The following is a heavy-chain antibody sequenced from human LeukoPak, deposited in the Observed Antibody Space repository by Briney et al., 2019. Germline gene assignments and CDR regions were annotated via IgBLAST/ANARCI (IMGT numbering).Heavy chain of an antibody. CDR1: GYTLTELS. CDR2: FDPEDGET. V-gene: IGHV1-24*01. Sequence: ASVKVSCKVSGYTLTELSMHWVRQAPGTGFEWMGGFDPEDGETIYAQKFQGRVTMTEDTSTDTAYMELSSLRSEDTAVYYCATGKIYSRFFDYWGQGTLVTVSS. CDR3: ATGKIYSRFFDY. D-gene: IGHD5-18*01. J-gene: IGHJ4*02.